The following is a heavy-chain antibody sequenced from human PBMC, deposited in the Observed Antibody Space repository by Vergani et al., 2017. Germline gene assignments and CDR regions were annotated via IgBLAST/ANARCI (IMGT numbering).Heavy chain of an antibody. CDR1: GGSISSGGYY. Sequence: QVQLQEAGPGLVKPSQTLSLTCTVSGGSISSGGYYWSWIRQHPGKGLEWIGYIYYSVSTYYNPSLKSRVTISVETSKNQFSLKLSSVTAADTAVYYCARGTRYENFYWSTYFDYWGQGTLVTVSS. J-gene: IGHJ4*02. D-gene: IGHD3-9*01. V-gene: IGHV4-31*03. CDR3: ARGTRYENFYWSTYFDY. CDR2: IYYSVST.